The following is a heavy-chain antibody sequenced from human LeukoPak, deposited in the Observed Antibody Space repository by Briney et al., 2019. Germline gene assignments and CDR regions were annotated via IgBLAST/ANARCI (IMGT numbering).Heavy chain of an antibody. J-gene: IGHJ6*02. CDR3: ASEQTYYFSLDV. V-gene: IGHV3-53*01. Sequence: GGSLRLSCAASGFTVSSDYMSWVRQAPGKGLEWVSIIYSGGSTYYADSVKGRFTISRDDSKNMAYLQMNSLKIEDTAVYFCASEQTYYFSLDVWGQGTTVTVAS. CDR1: GFTVSSDY. CDR2: IYSGGST.